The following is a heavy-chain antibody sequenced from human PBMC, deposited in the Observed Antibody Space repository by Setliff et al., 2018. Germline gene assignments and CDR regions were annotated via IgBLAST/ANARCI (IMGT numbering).Heavy chain of an antibody. V-gene: IGHV1-2*02. CDR3: AGPFDVGPYPRPIDGLDL. CDR1: GHTFGAHY. J-gene: IGHJ3*01. CDR2: INPNSGGR. Sequence: ASVKVSCKASGHTFGAHYIHWVRQAPGQGFEWMGWINPNSGGREYAEAFQGRVTMTGDTSIRTAFMELSGLTSDDTAVYYCAGPFDVGPYPRPIDGLDLWGQGTRVTVSS. D-gene: IGHD3-9*01.